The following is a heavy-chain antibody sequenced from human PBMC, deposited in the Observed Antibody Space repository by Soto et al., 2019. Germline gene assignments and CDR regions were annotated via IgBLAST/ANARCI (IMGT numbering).Heavy chain of an antibody. CDR2: ISYDGSNK. J-gene: IGHJ6*02. CDR1: GFTFSSYA. V-gene: IGHV3-30-3*01. Sequence: GGSLRLSCAASGFTFSSYAMHWVRQAPGKGLEWVAVISYDGSNKYYADSVKGRFTISRDNSKNTLYLQMNSLRAEDTAVYYCARGMDYIVAGTWYYGMDVWGQGTTVTVSS. CDR3: ARGMDYIVAGTWYYGMDV. D-gene: IGHD6-19*01.